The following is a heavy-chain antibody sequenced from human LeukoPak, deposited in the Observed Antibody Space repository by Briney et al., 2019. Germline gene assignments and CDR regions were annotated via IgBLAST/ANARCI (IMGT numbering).Heavy chain of an antibody. J-gene: IGHJ4*02. D-gene: IGHD6-19*01. CDR1: GFTFSSYA. CDR2: ISGSGGST. CDR3: ASGKTYSSGWYFGNY. V-gene: IGHV3-23*01. Sequence: PGGSLRLSCAASGFTFSSYAMSWVRQAPGKGPEWVSAISGSGGSTYYADSVKGRFTISRDNSKNTLYLQMNSLRAEDTAVYYCASGKTYSSGWYFGNYWGQGTLVTVSS.